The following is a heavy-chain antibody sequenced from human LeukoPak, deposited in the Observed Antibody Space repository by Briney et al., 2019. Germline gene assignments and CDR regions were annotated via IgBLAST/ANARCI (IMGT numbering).Heavy chain of an antibody. CDR2: IGNSGSPI. CDR1: GFTFSSYE. CDR3: TTLTVATNFDY. Sequence: GGSLRLSCAASGFTFSSYEMNWVRQAPGKGLEWVSYIGNSGSPIYYADSVKGRFTISRDNAKNSLYLQMNSLRAEDTAVYYCTTLTVATNFDYWGRGTLVTVSS. V-gene: IGHV3-48*03. D-gene: IGHD5-12*01. J-gene: IGHJ4*02.